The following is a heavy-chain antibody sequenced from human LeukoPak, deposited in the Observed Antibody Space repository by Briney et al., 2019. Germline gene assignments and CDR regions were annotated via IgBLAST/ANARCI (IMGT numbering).Heavy chain of an antibody. Sequence: GGSLRLSCAASGFDFSNYEMHWVRQATGKGLEWVSFIGTSGNTYYPDSVKGRFTISRENAKNSLYLQMNSLRAGDTAVYYCTRDSDQDGMDVWGQGTTVTVPS. CDR2: IGTSGNT. CDR3: TRDSDQDGMDV. CDR1: GFDFSNYE. V-gene: IGHV3-13*04. J-gene: IGHJ6*02. D-gene: IGHD3-10*01.